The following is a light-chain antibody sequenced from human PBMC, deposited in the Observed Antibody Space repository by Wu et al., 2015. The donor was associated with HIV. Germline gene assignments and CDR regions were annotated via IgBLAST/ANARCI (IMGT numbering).Light chain of an antibody. V-gene: IGKV3-15*01. J-gene: IGKJ1*01. CDR2: GAS. Sequence: EIVMTQSPATLSVSPGERATLSCRASQSVSSNLAWYQQKPGQAPRLLIYGASTRATGIPARFSGSGSGTEFTLTISSLLSEDSAVYFCQQYNNWPLTFGQGTKV. CDR1: QSVSSN. CDR3: QQYNNWPLT.